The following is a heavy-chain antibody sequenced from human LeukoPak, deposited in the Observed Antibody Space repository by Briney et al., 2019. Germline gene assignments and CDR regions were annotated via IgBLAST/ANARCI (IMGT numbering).Heavy chain of an antibody. CDR1: GFTFSNYG. V-gene: IGHV3-21*01. D-gene: IGHD2-2*01. Sequence: GGSLRLSCAASGFTFSNYGMHWVRQAPGKGLEWVSSISSSSSYIYYADSVKGRFTISRDNAKNSLYLQMNSLRAEDTAVYYCARYCSSTSCPQYYGMDVWGQGTTVTVSS. J-gene: IGHJ6*02. CDR2: ISSSSSYI. CDR3: ARYCSSTSCPQYYGMDV.